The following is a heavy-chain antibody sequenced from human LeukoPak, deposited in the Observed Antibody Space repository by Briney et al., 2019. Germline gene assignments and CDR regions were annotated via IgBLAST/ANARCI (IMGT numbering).Heavy chain of an antibody. CDR3: ARGSVAGRDYYYMDV. CDR1: GYTFTGYY. Sequence: GASVKVSCKASGYTFTGYYMHWVRQAPGQGLEWMGWINPNSGGTNYAQKFQGRVTMTRDTSISTAYMELRSLRSDDTAVYYCARGSVAGRDYYYMDVWGKGTTVTVS. CDR2: INPNSGGT. J-gene: IGHJ6*03. D-gene: IGHD2-15*01. V-gene: IGHV1-2*02.